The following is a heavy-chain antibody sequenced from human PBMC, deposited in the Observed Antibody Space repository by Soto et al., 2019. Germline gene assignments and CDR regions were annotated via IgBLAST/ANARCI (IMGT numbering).Heavy chain of an antibody. CDR1: GGSSSSYY. Sequence: SETLSSNGTVSGGSSSSYYWSWIRQRAGKGLEWIGRIYTSGSTNYNPSLKSRVTMSVDTSKNQFSLKLSSVTAADTAVYYCARAVLDYYYYYGMDVWGQGTTVSVSS. CDR2: IYTSGST. J-gene: IGHJ6*02. V-gene: IGHV4-4*07. D-gene: IGHD2-8*02. CDR3: ARAVLDYYYYYGMDV.